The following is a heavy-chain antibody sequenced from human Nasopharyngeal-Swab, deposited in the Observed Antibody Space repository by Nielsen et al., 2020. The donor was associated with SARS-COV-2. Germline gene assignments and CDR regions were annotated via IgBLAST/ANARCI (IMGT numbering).Heavy chain of an antibody. CDR3: ARPKPSVVMATTGGWFDP. V-gene: IGHV5-51*01. Sequence: GESLKISCKGSGYSFTSYWIGWVRQMPGKGLEWMGIIYPGDSDTRYSPSFQGQVTISADKSISTAYLQWSSLKASDTAMYYCARPKPSVVMATTGGWFDPWGQGTLVTVSS. J-gene: IGHJ5*02. CDR1: GYSFTSYW. D-gene: IGHD5-24*01. CDR2: IYPGDSDT.